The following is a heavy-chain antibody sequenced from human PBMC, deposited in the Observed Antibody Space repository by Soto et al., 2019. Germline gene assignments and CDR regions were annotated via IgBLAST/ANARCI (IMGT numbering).Heavy chain of an antibody. J-gene: IGHJ4*02. CDR1: GFTFSSYA. CDR3: AKDEGSGWYYFDY. CDR2: ISGTSGRT. Sequence: EVQLLESGGGLVQPGGSLRLSCAASGFTFSSYAMNWVRQAPGKGLEWVSSISGTSGRTYYADSVEGRFTISRDNSKNTLYLQIDSLRDEDTAVYYCAKDEGSGWYYFDYWGQGTLVSVSS. D-gene: IGHD6-19*01. V-gene: IGHV3-23*01.